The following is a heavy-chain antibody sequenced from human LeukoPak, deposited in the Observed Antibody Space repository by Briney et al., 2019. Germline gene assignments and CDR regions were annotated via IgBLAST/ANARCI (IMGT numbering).Heavy chain of an antibody. CDR1: GYTFTGYY. CDR3: ARVHYDFWSGHIPLLGY. Sequence: ASVRVSCRASGYTFTGYYMHWVRQAPGRGLEGMGWINPNSGGTNYAQKFQGRVTITRDTSISTAYMELSRLRSDDTPVYYCARVHYDFWSGHIPLLGYWGQGTLVTVSS. V-gene: IGHV1-2*02. J-gene: IGHJ4*02. D-gene: IGHD3-3*01. CDR2: INPNSGGT.